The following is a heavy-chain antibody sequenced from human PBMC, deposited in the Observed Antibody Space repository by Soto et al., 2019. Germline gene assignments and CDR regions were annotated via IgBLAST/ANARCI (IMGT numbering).Heavy chain of an antibody. D-gene: IGHD3-9*01. CDR3: AKVRQRFLDILTGATNFDS. CDR1: EFTFNNFA. J-gene: IGHJ4*02. V-gene: IGHV3-23*01. CDR2: ISSDGDLR. Sequence: GGSLRLSCELSEFTFNNFAMPWVRQSPGKGLEWVSTISSDGDLRHYAESVKGRSTISRDNSKSSLFLQMNSLRAEDTALYFCAKVRQRFLDILTGATNFDSWGQGTLVTVSS.